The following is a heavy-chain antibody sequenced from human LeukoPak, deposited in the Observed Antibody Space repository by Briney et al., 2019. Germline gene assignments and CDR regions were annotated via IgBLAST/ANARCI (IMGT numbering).Heavy chain of an antibody. CDR2: IKQDGSEK. CDR1: GFTFSSYW. J-gene: IGHJ4*02. V-gene: IGHV3-7*01. Sequence: PGGSLRLSCAASGFTFSSYWMSWVRQAPGKGLEWVANIKQDGSEKYYVDSAKGRFTISRDNAKNSLYLQMNSLRAEDTAVYYCARLDYDFWSGPEPLDYWGQGTLVTVSS. D-gene: IGHD3-3*01. CDR3: ARLDYDFWSGPEPLDY.